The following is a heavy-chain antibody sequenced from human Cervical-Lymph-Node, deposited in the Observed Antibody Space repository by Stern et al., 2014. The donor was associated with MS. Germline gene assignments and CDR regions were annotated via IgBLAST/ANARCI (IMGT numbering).Heavy chain of an antibody. CDR2: IIPIFGTA. Sequence: QVQLGQSGAEVKKPGSSGKVSCKASGGTFSSYAISWVRQAPGQGLEGMGGIIPIFGTANYAQKFQGRVTMTADESTSTAYMELSSLRSEDTAVYYCARGELKEGLVRGMDVWGQGTTVTVSS. CDR3: ARGELKEGLVRGMDV. D-gene: IGHD1-26*01. J-gene: IGHJ6*02. CDR1: GGTFSSYA. V-gene: IGHV1-69*01.